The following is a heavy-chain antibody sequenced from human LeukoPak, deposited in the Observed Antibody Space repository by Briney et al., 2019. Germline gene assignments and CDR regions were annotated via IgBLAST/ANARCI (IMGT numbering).Heavy chain of an antibody. CDR3: ARVSPRELWSLEGGYYFDY. V-gene: IGHV4-59*01. Sequence: SETLSLTCTVSGGSISSYYWSWIWQPPGKGLEWIGYIYYSGSTNYNPSLKSRVTISVDTSKNQFSLKLSSVTAADTAVYYCARVSPRELWSLEGGYYFDYWGQGTLVTVSS. D-gene: IGHD5-18*01. J-gene: IGHJ4*02. CDR2: IYYSGST. CDR1: GGSISSYY.